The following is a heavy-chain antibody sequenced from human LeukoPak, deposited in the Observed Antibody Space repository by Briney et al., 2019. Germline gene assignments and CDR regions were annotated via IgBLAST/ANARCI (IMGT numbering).Heavy chain of an antibody. V-gene: IGHV3-48*03. Sequence: PGGSLRLSCAASGFTFSSYEVNWVRQAPGKGLEWVSYISSSGSTIYYADSVKGRFTISRGNAKNSLYLQMNSLRAEDTAVYYCARESQYGMDVWGKGTTVTVSS. CDR3: ARESQYGMDV. CDR1: GFTFSSYE. CDR2: ISSSGSTI. J-gene: IGHJ6*04.